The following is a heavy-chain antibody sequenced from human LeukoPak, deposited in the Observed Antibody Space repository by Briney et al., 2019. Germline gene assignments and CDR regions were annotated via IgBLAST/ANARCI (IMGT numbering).Heavy chain of an antibody. D-gene: IGHD6-13*01. CDR2: ISSSGSYI. Sequence: GGSLRLSCAASGFTFSTYWMNWVRQAPGKGLEWVSSISSSGSYIYYADSVKGRFIISRDNAKNSLYLQMNSLRAEDTAVYYCARGRQQRPVVQDYYYYYMDVWGKGTTVTVSS. J-gene: IGHJ6*03. V-gene: IGHV3-21*01. CDR3: ARGRQQRPVVQDYYYYYMDV. CDR1: GFTFSTYW.